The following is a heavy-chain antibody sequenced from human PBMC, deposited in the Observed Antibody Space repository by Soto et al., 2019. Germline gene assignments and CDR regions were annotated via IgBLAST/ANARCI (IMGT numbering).Heavy chain of an antibody. CDR1: GGSISSGGYY. V-gene: IGHV4-31*03. Sequence: QVQLQESGPGLVKPSQTLSLTCTVSGGSISSGGYYWSWIRQHPGKGLEYIGYIHNSGTTYYNPSLQSRVTISMDTSKNHFSLKLSSVTAADTAVYYCARDRRDLFDPWGQGTLVTVSS. CDR2: IHNSGTT. J-gene: IGHJ5*02. CDR3: ARDRRDLFDP.